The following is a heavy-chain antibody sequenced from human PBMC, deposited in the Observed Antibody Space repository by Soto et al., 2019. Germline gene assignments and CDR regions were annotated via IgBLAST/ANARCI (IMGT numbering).Heavy chain of an antibody. CDR3: ARVRVAVGATIDS. D-gene: IGHD1-26*01. J-gene: IGHJ4*02. Sequence: VKVSCKASGYTFSSNSIHWVRQAPGQGLEWMGWITPFNGDTSYAQKFQGRVTMTTDTSTSTVFMELRSLRFDDTAVYYCARVRVAVGATIDSWGQGTLVTVSS. V-gene: IGHV1-18*04. CDR2: ITPFNGDT. CDR1: GYTFSSNS.